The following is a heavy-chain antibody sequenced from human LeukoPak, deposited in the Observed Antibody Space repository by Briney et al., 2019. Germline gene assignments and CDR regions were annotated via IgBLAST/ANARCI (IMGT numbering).Heavy chain of an antibody. CDR1: GGSMSFYF. D-gene: IGHD4-17*01. Sequence: SETLSLTCSVSGGSMSFYFWSWIRQPAGKGLGWIGRIYASGSTNYNPSLKSRVTMSVDTSKNQFSLRLSSVTAADTAVYYCARYDYGVHDSWGQGTLVTVSS. J-gene: IGHJ4*02. CDR2: IYASGST. CDR3: ARYDYGVHDS. V-gene: IGHV4-4*07.